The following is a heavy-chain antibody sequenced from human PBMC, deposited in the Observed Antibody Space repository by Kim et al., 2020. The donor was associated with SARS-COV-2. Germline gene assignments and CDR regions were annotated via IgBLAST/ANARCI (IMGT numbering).Heavy chain of an antibody. CDR2: NYRGRT. V-gene: IGHV4-59*09. Sequence: NYRGRTTYNPALKSRVTISVDTSKNQFSLKLSSVTAADTAVYYCARGFDLWGRGTLVTVSS. CDR3: ARGFDL. J-gene: IGHJ2*01.